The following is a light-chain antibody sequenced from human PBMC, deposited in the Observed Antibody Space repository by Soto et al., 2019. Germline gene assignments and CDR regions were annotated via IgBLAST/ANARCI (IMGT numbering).Light chain of an antibody. J-gene: IGLJ3*02. Sequence: QSALTQPPSASGSPGQSVTISCTGTSSDVGGYNYVSWYQQHPGKAPKVLIYEVTKRPSGVPDRFSGSKSANTASLTVSGLQAEDEADYYCSSFASSNTWVFGGGTKLTVL. CDR3: SSFASSNTWV. CDR1: SSDVGGYNY. CDR2: EVT. V-gene: IGLV2-8*01.